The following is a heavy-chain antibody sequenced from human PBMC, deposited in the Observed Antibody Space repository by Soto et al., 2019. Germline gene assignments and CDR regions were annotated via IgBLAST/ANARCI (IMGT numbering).Heavy chain of an antibody. D-gene: IGHD3-16*01. J-gene: IGHJ6*03. CDR2: ISSGSTTI. CDR3: ARGGGQYYYHMDV. Sequence: QVQLVESGGCLVKPGGSLRLSCAASGFTFSDYYMSWIRQAPGKGLEWISHISSGSTTISYADSMRGRLTISRDNAKNSLFLQMNSLRAEDTAVYYCARGGGQYYYHMDVWGTGTTVSVSS. V-gene: IGHV3-11*01. CDR1: GFTFSDYY.